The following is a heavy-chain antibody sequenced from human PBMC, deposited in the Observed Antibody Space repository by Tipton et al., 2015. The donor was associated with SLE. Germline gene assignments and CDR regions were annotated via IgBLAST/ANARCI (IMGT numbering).Heavy chain of an antibody. J-gene: IGHJ4*02. V-gene: IGHV4-34*01. Sequence: TLSLTCAVCGGSFSGYYWSWIRQPPGKGLEWIGEINHSGSTNYNPSLKSRVTISVDTSKNQFSLKLSSVTAADTAVYYCALRCGGACDYWGQGTLVTVSS. CDR1: GGSFSGYY. CDR2: INHSGST. D-gene: IGHD3-3*01. CDR3: ALRCGGACDY.